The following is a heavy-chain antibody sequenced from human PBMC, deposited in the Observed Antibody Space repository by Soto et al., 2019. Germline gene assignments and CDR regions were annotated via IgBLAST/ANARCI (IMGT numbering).Heavy chain of an antibody. D-gene: IGHD6-19*01. Sequence: PGGSLRLSCAASGFTFSSYGMHWVRQAPGKGLEWVAVISYDGSNKYYADSVKGRFTISRDNSKNTLYLQMNSLRAEDTAVYYCAKEAYSSGWYSGYYYYYGMDVWGQGTTVTVSS. CDR1: GFTFSSYG. V-gene: IGHV3-30*18. J-gene: IGHJ6*02. CDR3: AKEAYSSGWYSGYYYYYGMDV. CDR2: ISYDGSNK.